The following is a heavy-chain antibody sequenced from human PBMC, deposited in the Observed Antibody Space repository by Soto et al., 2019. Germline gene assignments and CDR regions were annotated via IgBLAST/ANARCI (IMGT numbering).Heavy chain of an antibody. V-gene: IGHV3-53*01. CDR2: IYSGGST. D-gene: IGHD6-25*01. CDR3: ASGGRKYYFDY. Sequence: VGSLRLSCAASGFTVSNNYMNWVRQAPGKGLEWVSVIYSGGSTYYADSVKGRFTISRDDSKNTLYLQMNSLRAEDTAVYYCASGGRKYYFDYWGQGALVTVSP. J-gene: IGHJ4*02. CDR1: GFTVSNNY.